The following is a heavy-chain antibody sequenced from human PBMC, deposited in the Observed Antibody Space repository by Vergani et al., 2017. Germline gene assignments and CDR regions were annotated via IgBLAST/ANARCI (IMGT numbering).Heavy chain of an antibody. CDR2: IDWDDDK. CDR3: AHRRRGWKYYDSSGLGDEFDY. V-gene: IGHV2-70*12. J-gene: IGHJ4*02. D-gene: IGHD3-22*01. Sequence: QVTLRESGPALVKPTQTLTLTCTFSGFSLSTSGMCVSWIRQPPGKALEWLALIDWDDDKYYSTSLKTRLTISKDTSKNQVVLTMTNMDPVDTATYYCAHRRRGWKYYDSSGLGDEFDYWGQGTLVTVSS. CDR1: GFSLSTSGMC.